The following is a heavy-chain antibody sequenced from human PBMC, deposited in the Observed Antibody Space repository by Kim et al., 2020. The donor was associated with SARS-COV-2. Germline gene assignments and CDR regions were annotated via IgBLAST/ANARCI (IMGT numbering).Heavy chain of an antibody. V-gene: IGHV4-39*01. CDR3: ARQGTHDYSLEFDY. D-gene: IGHD4-17*01. Sequence: NPALKSRVPIAVDTSKNQFSLRLGSVTAADTAVYYCARQGTHDYSLEFDYWGQGTLVTVSS. J-gene: IGHJ4*02.